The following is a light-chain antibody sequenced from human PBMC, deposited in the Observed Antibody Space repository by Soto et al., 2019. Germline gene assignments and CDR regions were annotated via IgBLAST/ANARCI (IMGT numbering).Light chain of an antibody. CDR2: GAS. J-gene: IGKJ1*01. CDR3: QQYGSSRWT. CDR1: QSVSSSY. Sequence: EIVLTQSPGTLSLSPGERATLSCRASQSVSSSYLAWYQQKPGQAPRLLIYGASSRATGIPDRFSGSGSGTDFTLTISRLEPEDFAVYYCQQYGSSRWTFXQGTK. V-gene: IGKV3-20*01.